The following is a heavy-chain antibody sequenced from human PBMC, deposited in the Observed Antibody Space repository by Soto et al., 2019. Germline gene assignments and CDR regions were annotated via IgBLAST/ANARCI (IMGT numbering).Heavy chain of an antibody. D-gene: IGHD3-16*01. J-gene: IGHJ4*02. CDR1: GFTFSSYG. V-gene: IGHV3-33*01. CDR2: IWYDGSNK. CDR3: ARDWGSWSGGIGPQNDY. Sequence: QVQLVESGGGVVQPGRSLRLSCAASGFTFSSYGMHWVRQAPGKGLEWVAVIWYDGSNKYYADSVKGRFTISRDNSKNTLYLQMNSLRAEDTAVSYCARDWGSWSGGIGPQNDYWGQGTLVTVSS.